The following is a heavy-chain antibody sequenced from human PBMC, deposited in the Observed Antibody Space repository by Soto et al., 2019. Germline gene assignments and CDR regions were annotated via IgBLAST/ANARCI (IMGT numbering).Heavy chain of an antibody. D-gene: IGHD3-10*01. CDR3: ARDRLMVRGVITTYYFDY. Sequence: PGGSLRLSCAASGFTFSSYGMHWVRQAPGKGLEWVAVIWYDGSNKYYADSVKGRFTISRDNSKNTLYLQMNSLRAEDTAVYYCARDRLMVRGVITTYYFDYWGQG. V-gene: IGHV3-33*01. J-gene: IGHJ4*02. CDR1: GFTFSSYG. CDR2: IWYDGSNK.